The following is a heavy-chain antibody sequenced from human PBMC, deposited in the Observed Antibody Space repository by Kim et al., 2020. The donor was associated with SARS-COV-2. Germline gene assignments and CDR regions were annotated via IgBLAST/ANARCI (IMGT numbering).Heavy chain of an antibody. V-gene: IGHV4-30-2*01. CDR3: ARARYDFWSGYYIGYFDY. CDR1: GGSISSGGYS. D-gene: IGHD3-3*01. CDR2: IYHSGST. J-gene: IGHJ4*02. Sequence: SETLSLTCAVSGGSISSGGYSWSWIRQPPGKGLEWIGYIYHSGSTYYNPSLKSRVTISVDRSKNQFSLKLSSVTAADTAVYYCARARYDFWSGYYIGYFDYWGQGTLVTVSS.